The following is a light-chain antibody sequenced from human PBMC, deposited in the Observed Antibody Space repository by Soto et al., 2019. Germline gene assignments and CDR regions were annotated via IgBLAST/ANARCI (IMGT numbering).Light chain of an antibody. J-gene: IGLJ1*01. CDR1: SSNIGAGHD. V-gene: IGLV1-40*01. CDR2: ANK. CDR3: QSYDSTLSARYV. Sequence: QSVLTQPPSVSGAPGQRVTISCTGSSSNIGAGHDVHWYQQLPGTAPKLLIYANKNRPAGVPDRFSASKSGTSASLAITGLQAEDEADYYCQSYDSTLSARYVFGTGTKVTVL.